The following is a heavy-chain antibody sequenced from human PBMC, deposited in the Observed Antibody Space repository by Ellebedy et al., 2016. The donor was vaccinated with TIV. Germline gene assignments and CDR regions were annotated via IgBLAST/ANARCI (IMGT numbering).Heavy chain of an antibody. Sequence: GGSLRLSCIGSGFTFSNYGMHWVRQAPGKGLEWVAIIWYDGSNKYYADSVKGRFTISRDNSKSTVYLQMNSLRSEDTAVYYCARAYYYVSGRYYGFDYWGQGTLVAVSS. D-gene: IGHD3-10*01. J-gene: IGHJ4*02. CDR1: GFTFSNYG. CDR3: ARAYYYVSGRYYGFDY. CDR2: IWYDGSNK. V-gene: IGHV3-33*01.